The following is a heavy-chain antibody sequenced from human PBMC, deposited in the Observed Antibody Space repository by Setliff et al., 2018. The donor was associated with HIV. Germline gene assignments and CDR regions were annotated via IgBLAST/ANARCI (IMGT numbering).Heavy chain of an antibody. V-gene: IGHV4-39*07. D-gene: IGHD2-8*01. Sequence: SETLSLTCTVSGGSISSSVYYWGWIRQPPGEGLEWIGNIFYTESTNYTPSIRSTNYNPSLKSRVTVSLDTSQNQFSLNLSSVTAADTAVYYCARSRPRSMDFYMDVWGKGTTVTVSS. CDR3: ARSRPRSMDFYMDV. CDR2: IFYTESTNYTPSIRST. CDR1: GGSISSSVYY. J-gene: IGHJ6*03.